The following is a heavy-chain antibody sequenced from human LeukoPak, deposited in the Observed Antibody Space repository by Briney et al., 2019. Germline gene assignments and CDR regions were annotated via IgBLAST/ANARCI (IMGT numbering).Heavy chain of an antibody. CDR2: IYHSGST. J-gene: IGHJ4*02. D-gene: IGHD3-9*01. CDR1: GYSISSGYY. CDR3: ARDPPYDILTQERNFDY. Sequence: SETLSLTCTVSGYSISSGYYWGWIRQPPGKGLEWIGSIYHSGSTYYNPSLKSRVTISVDTSKNQFSLKLSSVTAADTAVYYCARDPPYDILTQERNFDYWGQGTLVTVSS. V-gene: IGHV4-38-2*02.